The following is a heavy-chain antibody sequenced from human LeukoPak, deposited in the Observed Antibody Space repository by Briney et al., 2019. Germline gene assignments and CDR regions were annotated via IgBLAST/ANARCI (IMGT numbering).Heavy chain of an antibody. Sequence: GGSLRLSCAASGFTFSSYDMNWVRRAPGKGLEWVSYLSSSSYIYYADSVKGRFTISRDNAKNSLYLQMNSLRAEDTAVYYCARVDAFDLWGQGTMVTVSS. V-gene: IGHV3-21*01. CDR3: ARVDAFDL. J-gene: IGHJ3*01. CDR1: GFTFSSYD. CDR2: LSSSSYI.